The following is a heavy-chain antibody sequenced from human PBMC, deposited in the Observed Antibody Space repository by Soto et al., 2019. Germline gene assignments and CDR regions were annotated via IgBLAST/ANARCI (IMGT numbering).Heavy chain of an antibody. J-gene: IGHJ3*02. CDR3: ARGNALGI. V-gene: IGHV1-69*01. CDR1: GGTFSSFS. CDR2: FIPIIGSS. Sequence: QLQLVQSGAEVKKPGSSVKVSCKATGGTFSSFSINWVRQAPGQGLEWMGGFIPIIGSSNYAQRFQGRLTITADEATSTAYLELGSLTSEDTAVFYCARGNALGIWGQGTWVTVSS.